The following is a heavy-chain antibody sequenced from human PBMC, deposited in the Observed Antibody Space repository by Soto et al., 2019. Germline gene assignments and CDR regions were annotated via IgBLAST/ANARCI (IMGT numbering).Heavy chain of an antibody. J-gene: IGHJ6*02. Sequence: GGSLRLSCAASGFTFSSYAMHWVRQAPGKGLEWVAVISYDGSNKYYADSVKGRFTISRDNSKNTLYLQMNSLRAEDTAVYYCARGDSSGYYGMDVWGQGTTVTVSS. V-gene: IGHV3-30-3*01. CDR3: ARGDSSGYYGMDV. CDR2: ISYDGSNK. CDR1: GFTFSSYA. D-gene: IGHD3-22*01.